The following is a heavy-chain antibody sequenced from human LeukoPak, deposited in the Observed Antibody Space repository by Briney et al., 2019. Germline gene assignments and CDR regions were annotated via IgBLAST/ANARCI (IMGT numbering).Heavy chain of an antibody. V-gene: IGHV1-2*02. CDR1: GYTFTGYY. D-gene: IGHD3-10*01. CDR3: ARDHEARTMVRGVPDY. J-gene: IGHJ4*02. CDR2: INPNSGGT. Sequence: ASVKVSCKASGYTFTGYYMHWVRQAPGQGLEWMGWINPNSGGTNYAQKFQGRVTMTRDTSISTAYMELSRLRSDDTAVYYCARDHEARTMVRGVPDYWGQGTLVTVSS.